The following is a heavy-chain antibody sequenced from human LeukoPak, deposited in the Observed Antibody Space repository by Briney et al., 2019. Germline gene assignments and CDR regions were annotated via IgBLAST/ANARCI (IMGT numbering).Heavy chain of an antibody. CDR2: INHSGNT. D-gene: IGHD6-13*01. CDR3: ARQARIAAAGTLDY. CDR1: GGSFSGYY. V-gene: IGHV4-34*01. J-gene: IGHJ4*02. Sequence: SETLSLTCAVYGGSFSGYYWSWIRQPPGKGLEWIGEINHSGNTNYNPSLKSRVTISVDTSKNQFSLKLSSVTAADTAVYYCARQARIAAAGTLDYWGQGTLVTVSS.